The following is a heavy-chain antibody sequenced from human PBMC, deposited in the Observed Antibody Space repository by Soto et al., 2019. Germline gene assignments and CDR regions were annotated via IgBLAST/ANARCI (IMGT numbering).Heavy chain of an antibody. CDR1: GGTFSSYA. Sequence: WASVKVSCKASGGTFSSYAISWVRQAPGQGLEWMGGIIPIFGTADYAQKFQGRVTITADESTSTAYMELSSLRSEDTAVYYCARGAYYYDSSGYFKEQLGYYYGMDVWGQGTTVTVYS. J-gene: IGHJ6*02. V-gene: IGHV1-69*13. CDR3: ARGAYYYDSSGYFKEQLGYYYGMDV. D-gene: IGHD3-22*01. CDR2: IIPIFGTA.